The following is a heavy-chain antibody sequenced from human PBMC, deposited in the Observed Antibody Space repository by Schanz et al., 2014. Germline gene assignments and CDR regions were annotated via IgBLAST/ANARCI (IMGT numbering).Heavy chain of an antibody. CDR2: LSEGGGGT. J-gene: IGHJ4*02. CDR3: AKSQGSSFDS. D-gene: IGHD6-13*01. CDR1: EFTFSTDA. Sequence: DVHLLESGGGLVQPGGSLRLSCAASEFTFSTDAMSWVRQAPGKGLEWVSALSEGGGGTHYADSVRGRFTISSDSSKNTLYLQMSSLRAEDTAVYYCAKSQGSSFDSWGQGTLVTVSS. V-gene: IGHV3-23*01.